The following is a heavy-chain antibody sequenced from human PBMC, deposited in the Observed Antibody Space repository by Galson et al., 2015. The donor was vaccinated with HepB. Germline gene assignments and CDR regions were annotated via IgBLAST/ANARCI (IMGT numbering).Heavy chain of an antibody. CDR2: ISGNGDST. Sequence: SLRLSCAASGFGFDTHALSWVRQAPGKGLEWISGISGNGDSTYYGDSVKGRFTVSRDNSKTILFLQMNSLRAEVTGLYFCAKGSGLFDSWGQGILVTVSS. CDR3: AKGSGLFDS. J-gene: IGHJ5*01. V-gene: IGHV3-23*01. CDR1: GFGFDTHA. D-gene: IGHD5-18*01.